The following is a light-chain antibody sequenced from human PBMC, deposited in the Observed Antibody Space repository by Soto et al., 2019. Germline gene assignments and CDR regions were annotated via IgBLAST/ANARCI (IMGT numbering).Light chain of an antibody. J-gene: IGLJ1*01. CDR3: CSYAGSYTFV. CDR2: DVK. V-gene: IGLV2-11*01. Sequence: QSALTQPRSVSGSPGQSVTISCTGTSSDVGGYNYVSWYQQHPGRAPKVMIYDVKTRPSGVPNRFSGSKSGNTASLTISELQAADEADYYCCSYAGSYTFVFGTGTKLTVL. CDR1: SSDVGGYNY.